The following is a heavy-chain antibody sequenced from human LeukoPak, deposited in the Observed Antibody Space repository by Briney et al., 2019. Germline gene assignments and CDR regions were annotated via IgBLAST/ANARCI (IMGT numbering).Heavy chain of an antibody. Sequence: GGSLRLSCAASGFTFSSYSMNWVRQAPGKGLEWVSSISSSSSYIYYADSVKGRFTISRDNAKDSLYLQMNSLRAEDTAVYYCARAPSIAPLDYWGQGTLVTVSS. D-gene: IGHD6-6*01. CDR2: ISSSSSYI. CDR1: GFTFSSYS. V-gene: IGHV3-21*01. J-gene: IGHJ4*02. CDR3: ARAPSIAPLDY.